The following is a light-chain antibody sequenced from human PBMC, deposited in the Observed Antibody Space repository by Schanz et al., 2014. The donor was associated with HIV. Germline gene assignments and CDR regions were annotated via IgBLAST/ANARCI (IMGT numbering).Light chain of an antibody. CDR2: TTY. CDR1: QSVSRW. V-gene: IGKV1-5*03. CDR3: QQYDTYPYT. J-gene: IGKJ2*01. Sequence: DIQMTQSPSTLSASVGDRVTITCRASQSVSRWLAWYQQRPGKAPRLLIHTTYTLETGVPSRFSGSGSGTEFTLTIANLQPDDFATYYCQQYDTYPYTFGQGTTLDLK.